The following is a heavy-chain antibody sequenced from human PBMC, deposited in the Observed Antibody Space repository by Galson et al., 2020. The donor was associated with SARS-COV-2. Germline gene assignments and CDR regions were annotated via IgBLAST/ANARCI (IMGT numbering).Heavy chain of an antibody. V-gene: IGHV4-61*09. CDR2: IYTSGST. D-gene: IGHD3-3*01. CDR1: GGSISSGSYY. Sequence: SETLSLTCTVSGGSISSGSYYWSWIRQPAGKGLEWIGHIYTSGSTNYNPSLESRVTISVDTSKNQFSLKLSSVTAADTAVYCCARRGRRDFWSGYYILDAFDIWGQGTLVTVSS. CDR3: ARRGRRDFWSGYYILDAFDI. J-gene: IGHJ3*02.